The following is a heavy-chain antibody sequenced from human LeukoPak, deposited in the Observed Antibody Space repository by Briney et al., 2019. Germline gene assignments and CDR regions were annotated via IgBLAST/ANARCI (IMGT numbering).Heavy chain of an antibody. J-gene: IGHJ4*02. V-gene: IGHV3-7*01. CDR2: IDQGGSVR. CDR1: GFSFSTYW. Sequence: GGSLRLSCVASGFSFSTYWMSWVRQTPEKGLEFVANIDQGGSVRNYMDSLKGRCTISRDNAKKSLYLEINSLRADDTAVYYCARDPESSSFDLWGRGALVTVSS. D-gene: IGHD6-13*01. CDR3: ARDPESSSFDL.